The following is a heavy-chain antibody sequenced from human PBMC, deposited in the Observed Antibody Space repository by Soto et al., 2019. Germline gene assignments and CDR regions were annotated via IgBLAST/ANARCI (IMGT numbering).Heavy chain of an antibody. CDR1: AFTVSSSH. D-gene: IGHD3-3*01. CDR2: LYGSGTT. J-gene: IGHJ3*02. Sequence: DVQLVESGGTLVQPGGSLRLSCAASAFTVSSSHMTWVRQAPGKGLEWVSSLYGSGTTFYTDSVEGRFLISRDHARNTLYLQMNTLRIEDPAIYSCARGQEWKTRGACNIWGQGTMVTVSS. CDR3: ARGQEWKTRGACNI. V-gene: IGHV3-66*01.